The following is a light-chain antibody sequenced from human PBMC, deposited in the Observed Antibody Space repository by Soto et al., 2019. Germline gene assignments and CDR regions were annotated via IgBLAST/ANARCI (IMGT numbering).Light chain of an antibody. Sequence: QSVLTQPPSASGTPGQRVTISCSGSSSSIGSNYVYWYQQLPGTAPKLLIYRNNQRPSGVPDRFSGSQSGTSASLAISGLRSEDEADYYCAAWDDSLSGLVFGGGTQLTVL. V-gene: IGLV1-47*01. J-gene: IGLJ2*01. CDR1: SSSIGSNY. CDR2: RNN. CDR3: AAWDDSLSGLV.